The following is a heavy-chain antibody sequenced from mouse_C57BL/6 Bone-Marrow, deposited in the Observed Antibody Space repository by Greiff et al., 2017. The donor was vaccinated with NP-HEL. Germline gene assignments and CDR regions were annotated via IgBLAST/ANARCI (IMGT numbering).Heavy chain of an antibody. CDR3: AVIYDGYYGDY. V-gene: IGHV1-82*01. CDR2: IYPGDGDT. Sequence: VQLQQSGPELVKPGASVKISCKASGYAFSSSWMNWVKQRPGKGLEWIGRIYPGDGDTNYNGKFKGKATLTADKSSSTAYMQLSSLTSEDSAVYFCAVIYDGYYGDYWGQGTTLTVSS. D-gene: IGHD2-3*01. J-gene: IGHJ2*01. CDR1: GYAFSSSW.